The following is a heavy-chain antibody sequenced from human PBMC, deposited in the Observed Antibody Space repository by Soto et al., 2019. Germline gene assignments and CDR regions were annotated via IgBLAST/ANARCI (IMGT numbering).Heavy chain of an antibody. D-gene: IGHD6-19*01. CDR3: ARGPEDSSGWYDYYYYGMDV. CDR1: GYTFTGYY. V-gene: IGHV1-8*02. CDR2: MNPNSGNT. Sequence: GASVKVSCKASGYTFTGYYMHWVRQATGQGLEWMGWMNPNSGNTGYAQKFQGRVTMTRNTSISTAYMELSSLRSEDTAVYYCARGPEDSSGWYDYYYYGMDVWGQGTTVTVSS. J-gene: IGHJ6*02.